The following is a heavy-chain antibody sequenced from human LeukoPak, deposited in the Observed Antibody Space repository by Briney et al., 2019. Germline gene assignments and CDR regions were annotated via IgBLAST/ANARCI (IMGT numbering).Heavy chain of an antibody. V-gene: IGHV1-18*01. CDR2: ISAYNGNT. Sequence: GASVKVSCKASGYTFTSYGISWVRQAPGQGLEWMGWISAYNGNTNYAQKLQGRVTMTTDTSTSTAYMELRSLRSDDTAVYYCARDSRFWSGYPRDAFDIWGQGTMVTVSS. D-gene: IGHD3-3*01. CDR3: ARDSRFWSGYPRDAFDI. CDR1: GYTFTSYG. J-gene: IGHJ3*02.